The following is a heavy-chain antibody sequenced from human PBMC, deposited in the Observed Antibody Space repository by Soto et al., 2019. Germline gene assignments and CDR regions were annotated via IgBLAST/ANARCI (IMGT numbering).Heavy chain of an antibody. V-gene: IGHV2-5*02. CDR3: XXXXXXXXXXDY. CDR2: IYWDDDK. CDR1: GFSLRNSGVX. Sequence: QITLKESGPTLVKPTQTLTLTCTFSGFSLRNSGVXXXXXRQPPGKALEWLALIYWDDDKRYSPSLKSRLTXXXXXXXXXXXXXXXXXXXXXXXXXXXXXXXXXXXXXDYWGQGTLVTVSS. J-gene: IGHJ4*02.